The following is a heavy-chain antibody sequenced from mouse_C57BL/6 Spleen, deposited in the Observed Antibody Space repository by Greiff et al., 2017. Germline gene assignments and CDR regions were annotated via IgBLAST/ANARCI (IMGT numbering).Heavy chain of an antibody. CDR1: GYAFTNYL. J-gene: IGHJ2*01. CDR3: ARSDLTGFDY. Sequence: VQLQQSGAELVRPGTSVKVSCKASGYAFTNYLIEWVKQRPGQGLEWIGVINPGSGGTNYNEKFKGKDTLTADKSSSTAYMQLSSLTSEDSAVCCCARSDLTGFDYGGQGTTLTVSS. V-gene: IGHV1-54*01. D-gene: IGHD4-1*01. CDR2: INPGSGGT.